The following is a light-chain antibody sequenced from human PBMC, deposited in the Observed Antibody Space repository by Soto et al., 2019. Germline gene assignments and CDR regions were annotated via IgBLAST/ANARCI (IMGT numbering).Light chain of an antibody. CDR3: QQSYRTPYT. J-gene: IGKJ2*01. CDR2: ASS. CDR1: QSIGRF. Sequence: DIQMTQAPSSLSASAGDRVTITCRASQSIGRFLNWYQQKPGKAPKLLIYASSTLQGGVPSSFSGSGSGTDFTLTISSLQPDDVATYFCQQSYRTPYTFGQGTKVDIK. V-gene: IGKV1-39*01.